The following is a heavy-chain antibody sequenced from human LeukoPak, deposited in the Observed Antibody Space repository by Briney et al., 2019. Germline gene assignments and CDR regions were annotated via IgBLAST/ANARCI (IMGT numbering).Heavy chain of an antibody. J-gene: IGHJ1*01. CDR1: GGSISSYC. CDR3: ARIAVAGGVAEYFQH. CDR2: IYYSGST. Sequence: SETLSLTCTVSGGSISSYCWSWIRRPPGKGLEWIGYIYYSGSTNYNPSLKSRVTISVDTSKNQFSLKLSSVTAADTAVYYCARIAVAGGVAEYFQHWGQGTLVTVSS. V-gene: IGHV4-59*08. D-gene: IGHD6-19*01.